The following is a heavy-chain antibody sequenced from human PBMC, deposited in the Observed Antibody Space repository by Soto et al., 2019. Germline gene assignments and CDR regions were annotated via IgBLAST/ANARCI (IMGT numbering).Heavy chain of an antibody. D-gene: IGHD2-8*01. CDR3: VKESPLIPNYQDLDY. CDR2: LNVIGSAA. V-gene: IGHV3-23*01. J-gene: IGHJ4*02. CDR1: GFTFSRYA. Sequence: EVQLLESGGGLVQPGGSLRLSCAASGFTFSRYAMTWVRQAPGKGLEWVAALNVIGSAAYYADSVKGRFTISRDNSNNTLFLQMNSLRAEDTAIYYCVKESPLIPNYQDLDYWGQGALVTVSS.